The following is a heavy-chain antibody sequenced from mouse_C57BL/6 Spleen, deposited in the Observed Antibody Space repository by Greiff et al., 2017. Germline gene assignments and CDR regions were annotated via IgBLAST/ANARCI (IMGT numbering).Heavy chain of an antibody. CDR1: GYAFTNYL. J-gene: IGHJ2*01. CDR2: INPGSGGT. V-gene: IGHV1-54*01. CDR3: ARLEQLRLRDD. D-gene: IGHD3-2*02. Sequence: QLQLKQSGAELVRPGTSVKVSCKASGYAFTNYLIEWVKQRPGQGLEWIGVINPGSGGTNYNEKFKGKATLTADKSSSTAYMQLSSLTSDDSAVYFCARLEQLRLRDDWGQGTTLTVSS.